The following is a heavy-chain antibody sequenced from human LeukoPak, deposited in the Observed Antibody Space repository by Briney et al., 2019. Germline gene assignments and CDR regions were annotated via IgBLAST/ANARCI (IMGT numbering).Heavy chain of an antibody. V-gene: IGHV3-74*01. J-gene: IGHJ5*02. CDR1: GFTFSNYM. Sequence: GGSLRLSCAASGFTFSNYMMHWVRQAPGKGLVWVSRIKSDGITITYADSVKGRFTISRDNAKNTLYLQMNSLRAEDTAVYYCARDRPNILGLDPWGQGTLVTVSS. D-gene: IGHD2/OR15-2a*01. CDR2: IKSDGITI. CDR3: ARDRPNILGLDP.